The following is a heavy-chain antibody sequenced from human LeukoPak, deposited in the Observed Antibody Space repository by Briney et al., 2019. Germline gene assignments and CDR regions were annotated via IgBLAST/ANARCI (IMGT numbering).Heavy chain of an antibody. CDR2: IYYSGST. D-gene: IGHD3-16*02. Sequence: PSETLSLTCTVSGGSISSSSYYWGWIRQPPGKGLEWIGSIYYSGSTYYNPSLKSRVTISVDTSKNQFSLKLSSVTAADTAVYYCARLKNWYDYVWGSYRSYYFDYWGQGTLVTVSS. CDR3: ARLKNWYDYVWGSYRSYYFDY. CDR1: GGSISSSSYY. J-gene: IGHJ4*02. V-gene: IGHV4-39*07.